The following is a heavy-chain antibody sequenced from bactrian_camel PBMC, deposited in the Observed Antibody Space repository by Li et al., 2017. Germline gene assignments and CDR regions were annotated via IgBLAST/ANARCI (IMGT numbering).Heavy chain of an antibody. CDR2: IDSDGST. D-gene: IGHD1*01. J-gene: IGHJ6*01. V-gene: IGHV3S53*01. CDR1: GSTWSNMR. Sequence: HVQLVESGGGSVQAGGSLRLSCVVSGSTWSNMRRDWFRVGWFRQAPGKEREGLASIDSDGSTMYADSVKGRFTISQDNAKNTLYLETNSLKTEDTAVYYCATATACCDENLYTLPPSRDRDFGYWGQGTQVTVS. CDR3: ATATACCDENLYTLPPSRDRDFGY.